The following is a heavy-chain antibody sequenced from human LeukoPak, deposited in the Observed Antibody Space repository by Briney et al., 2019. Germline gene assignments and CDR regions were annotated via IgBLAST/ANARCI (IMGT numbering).Heavy chain of an antibody. D-gene: IGHD3-22*01. V-gene: IGHV1-2*06. CDR2: INPNSGGT. CDR3: ARDLYDSSGTDAFDI. CDR1: GYTFTGYY. J-gene: IGHJ3*02. Sequence: ASVKVSCKASGYTFTGYYMHWVRQAPGQGLEWMGRINPNSGGTNYAQKFQGRVTMTRDTSISTAYMELSRLRSDDTAVYYCARDLYDSSGTDAFDIWGQGTMVTVSS.